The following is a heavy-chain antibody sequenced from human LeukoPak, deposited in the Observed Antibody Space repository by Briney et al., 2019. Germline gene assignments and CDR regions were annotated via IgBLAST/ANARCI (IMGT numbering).Heavy chain of an antibody. V-gene: IGHV4-34*01. CDR1: GGSFSGYY. CDR2: INHSGST. CDR3: ARFPGIAAAGHSPFDY. D-gene: IGHD6-13*01. J-gene: IGHJ4*02. Sequence: SESLSLTWAVYGGSFSGYYWSWIRQPPGKGLEWIGEINHSGSTNYNPSLKSRVTISVDTSKNQFSLKLSSVTAADTAVYYYARFPGIAAAGHSPFDYWGQGTLVTVSS.